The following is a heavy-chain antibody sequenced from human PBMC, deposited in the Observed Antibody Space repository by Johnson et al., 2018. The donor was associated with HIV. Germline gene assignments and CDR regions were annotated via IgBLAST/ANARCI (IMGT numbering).Heavy chain of an antibody. Sequence: VQLVESGGGVARPGGSLRLSCAASGFTFDDYGMSWVRQAPGKGLVWVSRINSDGSSTNYADSVKGRFTISRDNAKNTLYLQMNSLRAEDTAVYYCARDPYYDFLTGPRDAFDIWGQGTMVTVSS. J-gene: IGHJ3*02. V-gene: IGHV3-20*04. CDR2: INSDGSST. CDR3: ARDPYYDFLTGPRDAFDI. D-gene: IGHD3-9*01. CDR1: GFTFDDYG.